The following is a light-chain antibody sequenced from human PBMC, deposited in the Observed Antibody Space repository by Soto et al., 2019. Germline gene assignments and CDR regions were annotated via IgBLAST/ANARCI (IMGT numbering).Light chain of an antibody. CDR1: QSISSY. Sequence: PSSLSSSVGDRVTIPCRASQSISSYLNWYQQKPGKAPNLLIYAASSLQSGVPSRFRGSGSGTDFTLTISSLQPEDFATYYCQQTYSTPQTFGQGTKVDIK. CDR3: QQTYSTPQT. J-gene: IGKJ1*01. V-gene: IGKV1-39*01. CDR2: AAS.